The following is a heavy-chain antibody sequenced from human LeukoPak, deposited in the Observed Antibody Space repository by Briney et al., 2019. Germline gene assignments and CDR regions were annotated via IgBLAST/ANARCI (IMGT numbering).Heavy chain of an antibody. CDR3: ARPRDSGWSKTWDY. J-gene: IGHJ4*02. CDR1: GFTFVSYW. Sequence: WGSLRLSCAGSGFTFVSYWMTWVRQAPGKGLEWVANIKQDGSEKYYVDSVKGRFTISRDNAQNSLYLQMNSLRAEDTAVYYCARPRDSGWSKTWDYWGQGTLVTVSS. CDR2: IKQDGSEK. D-gene: IGHD6-13*01. V-gene: IGHV3-7*03.